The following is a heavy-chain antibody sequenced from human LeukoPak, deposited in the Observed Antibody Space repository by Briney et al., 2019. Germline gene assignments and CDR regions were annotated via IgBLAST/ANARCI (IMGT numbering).Heavy chain of an antibody. V-gene: IGHV1-8*02. CDR3: ARSVRHSSGWYGLYYYYYGMDV. CDR2: MNPNSGNT. Sequence: ASVKVSCKASGYTFTGYYMHWVRQATGQGLEWMGWMNPNSGNTGYAQKFQGRVTMTRNTSISTAYMELSSLRSEDTAVYYCARSVRHSSGWYGLYYYYYGMDVWGQGTTVTVSS. CDR1: GYTFTGYY. D-gene: IGHD6-19*01. J-gene: IGHJ6*02.